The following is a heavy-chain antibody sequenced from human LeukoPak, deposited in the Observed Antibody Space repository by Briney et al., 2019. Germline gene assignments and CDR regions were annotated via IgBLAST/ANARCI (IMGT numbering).Heavy chain of an antibody. CDR1: GYTFTSYG. J-gene: IGHJ4*02. V-gene: IGHV1-18*01. D-gene: IGHD1-26*01. Sequence: VASVKVSCKASGYTFTSYGISWVRQAPGQGLEWMGWISAYNGNTNYAQKLQGRVTMTTDTSTSTAYMELRSLRFDDTAVYYCARSASKSPRVGATDYWGQGTLVTVSS. CDR3: ARSASKSPRVGATDY. CDR2: ISAYNGNT.